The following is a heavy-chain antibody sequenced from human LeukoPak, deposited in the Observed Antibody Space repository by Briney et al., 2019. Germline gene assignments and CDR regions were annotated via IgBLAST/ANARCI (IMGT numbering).Heavy chain of an antibody. CDR3: ARKDVYYYYGMDV. Sequence: GGSLRLSCAASGFTFSSYSMNWVRQAPGKGLEWVSSISSSSSYIYYADSVKGRFTNSRDNAKNSLYLQMNSLRAEDTAVYYCARKDVYYYYGMDVWGQGTTVTVSS. V-gene: IGHV3-21*01. CDR1: GFTFSSYS. J-gene: IGHJ6*02. CDR2: ISSSSSYI.